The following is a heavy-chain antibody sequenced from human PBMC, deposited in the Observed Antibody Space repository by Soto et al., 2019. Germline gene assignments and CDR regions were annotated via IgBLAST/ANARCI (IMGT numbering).Heavy chain of an antibody. CDR1: GGTFSSYA. D-gene: IGHD2-15*01. V-gene: IGHV1-69*13. CDR2: IIPIFGTA. CDR3: ARGYVVVAATRYTDYYYGMDV. J-gene: IGHJ6*02. Sequence: EASVKVSCKASGGTFSSYAISWVRQAPGQGLEWMGGIIPIFGTANYAQKFQGRVTITADESTSTAYMELSSLRSEDTAVHYCARGYVVVAATRYTDYYYGMDVWGQGTTVTVSS.